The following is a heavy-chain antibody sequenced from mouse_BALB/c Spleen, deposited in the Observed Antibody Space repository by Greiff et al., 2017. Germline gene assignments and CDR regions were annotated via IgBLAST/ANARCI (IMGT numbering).Heavy chain of an antibody. D-gene: IGHD1-1*02. J-gene: IGHJ2*01. CDR3: ARWVDYFDY. CDR2: ISSGSSTI. CDR1: GFTFSSFG. V-gene: IGHV5-17*02. Sequence: EVQGVESGGGLVQPGGSRKLSCAASGFTFSSFGMHWVRQAPEKGLEWVAYISSGSSTIYYADTVKGRFTISRDNPKNTLFLQMTSLRSEDTAMYYCARWVDYFDYWGQGTTLTVSS.